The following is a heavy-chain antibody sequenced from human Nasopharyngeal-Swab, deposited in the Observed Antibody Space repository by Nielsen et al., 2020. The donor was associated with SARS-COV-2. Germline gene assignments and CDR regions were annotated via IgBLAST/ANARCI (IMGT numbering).Heavy chain of an antibody. V-gene: IGHV1-2*02. CDR2: INPKSGGT. D-gene: IGHD5-24*01. CDR3: AREGQGDGYTD. Sequence: ASVKVSCKASGYTFPGYYMHWVRQAPGQGLEWMGWINPKSGGTNYAQKFQDRVTVTRDTSISTAYMELSSLRSDDTAVYYCAREGQGDGYTDWGQGTLVTVSS. CDR1: GYTFPGYY. J-gene: IGHJ4*02.